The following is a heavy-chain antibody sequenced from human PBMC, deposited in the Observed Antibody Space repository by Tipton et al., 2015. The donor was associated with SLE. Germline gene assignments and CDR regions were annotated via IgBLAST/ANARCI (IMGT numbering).Heavy chain of an antibody. V-gene: IGHV3-23*03. D-gene: IGHD3-3*01. CDR3: AKLGLGVVIDY. J-gene: IGHJ4*02. Sequence: GSLRLSCAASGFAFSSYAMSWVRQAPGKGLEWVSFIYSAGTTTYYADSVKGRCTISRDNSKNTLYLQMNSLRDEDTAVYYCAKLGLGVVIDYWGQGTLVTVSS. CDR1: GFAFSSYA. CDR2: IYSAGTTT.